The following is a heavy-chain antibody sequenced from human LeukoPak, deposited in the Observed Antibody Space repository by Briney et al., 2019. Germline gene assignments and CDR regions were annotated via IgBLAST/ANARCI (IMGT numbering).Heavy chain of an antibody. J-gene: IGHJ4*02. D-gene: IGHD6-19*01. CDR2: ISSSGSTI. Sequence: GGSLTLSCAASGFTFSSYEMNWVRQAPGKGLEWVSYISSSGSTIYYADSVKGRFTISRDSAKNSLYLQMNSLRAEDTAVYYCASMLQWLTNWGQGTLVTVSS. CDR1: GFTFSSYE. CDR3: ASMLQWLTN. V-gene: IGHV3-48*03.